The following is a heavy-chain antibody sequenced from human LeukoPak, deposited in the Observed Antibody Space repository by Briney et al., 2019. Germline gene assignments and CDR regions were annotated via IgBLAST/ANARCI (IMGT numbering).Heavy chain of an antibody. Sequence: GGSLRLSCAASGFTVSSNYMTWVRQAPGKGLEWVSVIYSGGSTDYADSVKGRFTISRDKSENTVYVQMSSLRTEDTAVYYCASGSKDDYYYGMDVWGQGTTVTVSS. J-gene: IGHJ6*02. V-gene: IGHV3-53*01. CDR3: ASGSKDDYYYGMDV. D-gene: IGHD5-24*01. CDR1: GFTVSSNY. CDR2: IYSGGST.